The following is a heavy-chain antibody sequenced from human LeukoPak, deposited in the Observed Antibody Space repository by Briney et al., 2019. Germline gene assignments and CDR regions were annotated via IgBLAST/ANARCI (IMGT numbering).Heavy chain of an antibody. J-gene: IGHJ4*02. CDR3: TMTTVNTIPLN. V-gene: IGHV3-73*01. Sequence: SGGSLKLSCAASRFTFCGSAMQWLRQASGKGLEWVIHIRSKANNYATSYAASVKGRFTISRDDSKNTAYLQMNSLKTEDTAVYYCTMTTVNTIPLNWGQGTMVTVSS. D-gene: IGHD4-11*01. CDR1: RFTFCGSA. CDR2: IRSKANNYAT.